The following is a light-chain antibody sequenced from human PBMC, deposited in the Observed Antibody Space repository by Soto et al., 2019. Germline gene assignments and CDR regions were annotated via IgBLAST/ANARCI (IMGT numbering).Light chain of an antibody. J-gene: IGLJ2*01. CDR1: NVGSRS. CDR2: YDS. Sequence: SYELTQPPSVSVAPGETARSSCGGNNVGSRSVHWYQQKPGQAPFLVIYYDSDPPSGIPERFSGSNSGNTATLIISRVEAGDEADYYCQVWEATGDQVVFGGGTKVTVL. V-gene: IGLV3-21*01. CDR3: QVWEATGDQVV.